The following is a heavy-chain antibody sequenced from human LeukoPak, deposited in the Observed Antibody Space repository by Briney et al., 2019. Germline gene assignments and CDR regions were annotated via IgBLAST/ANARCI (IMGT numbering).Heavy chain of an antibody. V-gene: IGHV1-2*02. D-gene: IGHD2-15*01. J-gene: IGHJ4*02. CDR3: ARAIDVAATPYY. Sequence: ASVKVSCKASGYTFTAYYMHWVRQAPGQGLEWMGWINPNSGGTDYAQKFQGRVTMTRDTSITTAYMELSRLRSDDTAVYYCARAIDVAATPYYWGQGSLVTVSS. CDR1: GYTFTAYY. CDR2: INPNSGGT.